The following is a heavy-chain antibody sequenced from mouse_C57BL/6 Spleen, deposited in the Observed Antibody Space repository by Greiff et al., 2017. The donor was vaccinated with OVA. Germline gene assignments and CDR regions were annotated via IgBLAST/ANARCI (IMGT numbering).Heavy chain of an antibody. CDR1: GYTFTSYW. CDR3: ARSYYWDMGY. D-gene: IGHD2-12*01. J-gene: IGHJ2*01. CDR2: IDPSDSYT. Sequence: QVQLQQPGAELVRPGASVKLSCKASGYTFTSYWMHWVKQRPGQGLEWIGEIDPSDSYTNYNQKLKGKSTFTVDKSSSTAYMQLSSLTSEDSAVYNCARSYYWDMGYWGQGTTLTVAS. V-gene: IGHV1-69*01.